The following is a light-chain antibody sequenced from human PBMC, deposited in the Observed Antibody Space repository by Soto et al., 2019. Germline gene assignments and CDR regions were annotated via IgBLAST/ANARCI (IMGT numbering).Light chain of an antibody. J-gene: IGKJ1*01. CDR3: QQYKTSPWT. V-gene: IGKV1D-16*01. CDR1: QGLSRW. Sequence: DIHMTQSPPSLSASVGDRVTITCRASQGLSRWLAWYQQRPEKPPKCLIDAASDLQSGVTSRFSGSGSRTEFTLTINHLQPEDCGKYYCQQYKTSPWTFGQGTTVEGK. CDR2: AAS.